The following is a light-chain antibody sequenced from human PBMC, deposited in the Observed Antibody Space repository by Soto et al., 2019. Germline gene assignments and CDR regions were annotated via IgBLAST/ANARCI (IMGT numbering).Light chain of an antibody. J-gene: IGKJ5*01. Sequence: EIVLTQSPVTLSVSPGERATLFCRASQSASTNLAWYQHKPGQAPRLLIYGASTRATAIPARFSGSGSGTEFTLTINSLESEDFAVYYCQPYNSWPRIAFGQGTRLEIK. CDR2: GAS. CDR3: QPYNSWPRIA. CDR1: QSASTN. V-gene: IGKV3-15*01.